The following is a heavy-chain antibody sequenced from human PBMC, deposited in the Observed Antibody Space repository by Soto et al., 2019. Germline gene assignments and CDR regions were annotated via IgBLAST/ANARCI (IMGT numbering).Heavy chain of an antibody. V-gene: IGHV4-39*01. CDR1: GGSISRSPYS. Sequence: QLHLQESGPGLLKPSETLSLSCIVSGGSISRSPYSWAWLRQPPWQGLELLGTIFYSGNIYYSASLQSRVSISVDTSKEQFSLKVRSVTAADTAVYYCARHAAARRADVVAFQVWGQGTPVTVSS. J-gene: IGHJ3*01. D-gene: IGHD5-18*01. CDR3: ARHAAARRADVVAFQV. CDR2: IFYSGNI.